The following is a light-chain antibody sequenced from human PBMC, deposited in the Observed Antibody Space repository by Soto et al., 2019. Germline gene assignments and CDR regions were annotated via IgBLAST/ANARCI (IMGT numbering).Light chain of an antibody. CDR3: CSYAGSYTWV. Sequence: QSALTQPRSVSGSPGQSVTISCTVTGSDVGGYNYVSWYQQHPGKAPKLMIYDVGNRPSGVPDRFSGSKSGNTASLTISGLQAEDEADYYCCSYAGSYTWVFGGGTKLTVL. J-gene: IGLJ2*01. CDR2: DVG. V-gene: IGLV2-11*01. CDR1: GSDVGGYNY.